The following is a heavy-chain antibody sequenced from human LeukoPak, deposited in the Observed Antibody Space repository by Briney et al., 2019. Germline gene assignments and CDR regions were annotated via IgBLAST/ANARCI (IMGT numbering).Heavy chain of an antibody. Sequence: PGGSLRLSCAASGFTFSSYGMHWVRQAPGKGLEWVAFIRYDGSNKYYADSVKGRFTISRDNSKNTLYLQMNSLRAEDTAVYYCARDGLHYDSSGYYYWGQGTLVTVSS. CDR3: ARDGLHYDSSGYYY. CDR1: GFTFSSYG. J-gene: IGHJ4*02. D-gene: IGHD3-22*01. V-gene: IGHV3-30*02. CDR2: IRYDGSNK.